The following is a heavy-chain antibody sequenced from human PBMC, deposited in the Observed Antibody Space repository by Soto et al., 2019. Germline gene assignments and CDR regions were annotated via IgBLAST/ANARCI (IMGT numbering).Heavy chain of an antibody. J-gene: IGHJ3*01. CDR2: IIPIFGTA. CDR1: GGTFSSYA. Sequence: SVKVSCKASGGTFSSYAISWVRQAPGQGLEWMGGIIPIFGTANYAQKFQGRVTITADESTSTAYMELSSLRSEDTAVYYCARDQDGIRRDDAFDVWGQGTMVTVSS. CDR3: ARDQDGIRRDDAFDV. V-gene: IGHV1-69*13. D-gene: IGHD3-3*02.